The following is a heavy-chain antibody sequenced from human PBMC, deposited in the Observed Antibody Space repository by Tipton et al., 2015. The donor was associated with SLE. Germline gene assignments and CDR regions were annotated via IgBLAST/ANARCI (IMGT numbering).Heavy chain of an antibody. D-gene: IGHD3-22*01. J-gene: IGHJ4*02. CDR3: ARDQSSGYYRY. CDR2: IYYNRHT. V-gene: IGHV4-59*11. CDR1: GASISSHY. Sequence: TLSLTCTVSGASISSHYWSRIRQPPGKKLEWIGYIYYNRHTNYIPSLESRVTISIDTSKNQFSLSLKSVTAADTAVYYCARDQSSGYYRYWGQGTLVTVSS.